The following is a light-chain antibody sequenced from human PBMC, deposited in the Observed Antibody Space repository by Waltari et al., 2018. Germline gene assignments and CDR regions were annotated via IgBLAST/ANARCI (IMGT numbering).Light chain of an antibody. CDR3: VAWDDSLRGPV. CDR2: SND. CDR1: ASNLGSKN. V-gene: IGLV1-44*01. J-gene: IGLJ1*01. Sequence: QSILTQPPSVSGTPRQRVTISCSGSASNLGSKNVNWYQHLPGTAPKIVISSNDQRPSGVPDRFSGSKSGTSASLAINGLQSEDEADYYCVAWDDSLRGPVFGTGTKVTVL.